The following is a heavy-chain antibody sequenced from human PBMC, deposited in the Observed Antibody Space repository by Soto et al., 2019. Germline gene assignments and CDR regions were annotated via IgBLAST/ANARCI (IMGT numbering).Heavy chain of an antibody. CDR1: GYTFTDYT. V-gene: IGHV1-3*05. Sequence: QVQLVQSGAEEKKPGASVKISCKASGYTFTDYTMHWVRQAPGQKFEWMGWINVGKGHTKYSQNFQGRLTITRDTYASTAYMELRSLSSEDTAVYYCVKDHPSLSMWGQGTLVTVSS. D-gene: IGHD6-6*01. CDR2: INVGKGHT. CDR3: VKDHPSLSM. J-gene: IGHJ4*02.